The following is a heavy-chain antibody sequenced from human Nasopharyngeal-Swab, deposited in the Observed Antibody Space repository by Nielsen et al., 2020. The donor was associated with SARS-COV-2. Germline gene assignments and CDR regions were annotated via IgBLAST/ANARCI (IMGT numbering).Heavy chain of an antibody. CDR3: ARGSGSYKEILFDY. CDR2: ISYDGSNK. D-gene: IGHD1-26*01. V-gene: IGHV3-30*03. J-gene: IGHJ4*02. Sequence: GGSLRLSCAASGFTFSSYGTHWVRQAPGKGLEWVAVISYDGSNKYYADSVKGRFTISRDNSKNTLYLQMYSLRAEDTAVYYCARGSGSYKEILFDYWGQGTLVTVSS. CDR1: GFTFSSYG.